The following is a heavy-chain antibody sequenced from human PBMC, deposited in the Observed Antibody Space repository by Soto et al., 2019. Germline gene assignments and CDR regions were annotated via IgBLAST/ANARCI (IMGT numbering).Heavy chain of an antibody. J-gene: IGHJ6*02. CDR2: IRSKPYDGTT. V-gene: IGHV3-49*03. D-gene: IGHD3-10*01. CDR3: AKDLFSMVRGASYYSYGMDV. Sequence: GSLRLSCTASGFTFGDYAMSWFRQAPGKGLEWVGFIRSKPYDGTTEYAASAKGRFTISRDDSKSIAYLQMNSLKTEDTAVYYCAKDLFSMVRGASYYSYGMDVWGQGPTVTVSS. CDR1: GFTFGDYA.